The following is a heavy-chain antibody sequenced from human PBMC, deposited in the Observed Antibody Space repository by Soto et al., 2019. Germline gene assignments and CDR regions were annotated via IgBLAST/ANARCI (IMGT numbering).Heavy chain of an antibody. CDR3: ARAPHYSSAYYFDY. CDR2: ISSSGSTI. V-gene: IGHV3-48*03. J-gene: IGHJ4*02. D-gene: IGHD6-6*01. CDR1: GFTFSSYE. Sequence: GESLKISCAASGFTFSSYEMNWVRQAPGKGLEWVSYISSSGSTIYYADSVKGRFTISRDNAKNSLYLQMNSLRAEDTAVYYCARAPHYSSAYYFDYWGQGTLVTVSS.